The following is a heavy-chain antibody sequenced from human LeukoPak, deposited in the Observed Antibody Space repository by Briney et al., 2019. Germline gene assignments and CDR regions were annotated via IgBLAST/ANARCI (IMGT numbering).Heavy chain of an antibody. CDR3: ARDRDQLLLSWFDP. J-gene: IGHJ5*02. V-gene: IGHV1-18*01. CDR2: ISAYNGNT. D-gene: IGHD2-2*01. Sequence: GASVKVSCKASGYTFTSYGSSWVRQAPGQGLEWMGWISAYNGNTNYAQKLQGRVTMTTDTSTSTAYMELRSLRSDDTAVYYCARDRDQLLLSWFDPWGQGTLVTVSS. CDR1: GYTFTSYG.